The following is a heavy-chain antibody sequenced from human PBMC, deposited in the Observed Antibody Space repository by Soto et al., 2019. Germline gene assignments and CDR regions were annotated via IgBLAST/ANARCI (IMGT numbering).Heavy chain of an antibody. V-gene: IGHV1-46*03. CDR3: ARSPSGYDYIWGSTVSHWFDP. Sequence: ASVKVSCKASGYTFTSYYMHWVRQAPGQGLEWMGIINPSGGSTSYAQKFQGRVTMTRDTSTSTVYMELSSLRSEDTAVYYCARSPSGYDYIWGSTVSHWFDPWGQGTLVTVSS. D-gene: IGHD3-16*01. CDR2: INPSGGST. CDR1: GYTFTSYY. J-gene: IGHJ5*02.